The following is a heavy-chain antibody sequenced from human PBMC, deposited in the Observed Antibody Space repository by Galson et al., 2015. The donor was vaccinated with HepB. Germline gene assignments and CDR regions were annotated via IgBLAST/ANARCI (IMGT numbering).Heavy chain of an antibody. Sequence: WVALISYDGSKKYYADSVKGRFTISRDNSRNTLSLQMNSLRTEDTAVYYCARDPAADFWSGFHDYWGQGNLVTVSS. D-gene: IGHD3-3*01. J-gene: IGHJ4*02. V-gene: IGHV3-30*01. CDR3: ARDPAADFWSGFHDY. CDR2: ISYDGSKK.